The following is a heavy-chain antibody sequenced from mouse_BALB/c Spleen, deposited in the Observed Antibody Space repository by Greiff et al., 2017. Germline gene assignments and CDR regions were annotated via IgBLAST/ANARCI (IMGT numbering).Heavy chain of an antibody. J-gene: IGHJ3*01. Sequence: QVQLQQSGAELAKPGASVKMSCKASGHTFTSYWMHWVKQRPGQGLEWIGYINPSTGYTEYNQKFKDKATLTADKSSSTAYMQLSSLTSEDSAVYYCARDDGSWFAYWGQGTLGTVSA. CDR1: GHTFTSYW. CDR3: ARDDGSWFAY. V-gene: IGHV1-7*01. CDR2: INPSTGYT. D-gene: IGHD2-3*01.